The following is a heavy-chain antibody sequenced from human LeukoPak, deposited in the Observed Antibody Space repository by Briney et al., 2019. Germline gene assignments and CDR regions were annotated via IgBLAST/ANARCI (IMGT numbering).Heavy chain of an antibody. Sequence: SSETLSLSCTASGDSFDNSYCWTWVRQPPGNRPERIGTIYSSQYTYYHRSLRSRATISADTSSNLLSLKLISVTAADTAVYYCARGSDDYKLGNHWGHGTLVTVSS. CDR1: GDSFDNSYC. CDR3: ARGSDDYKLGNH. CDR2: IYSSQYT. D-gene: IGHD5-24*01. V-gene: IGHV4-39*01. J-gene: IGHJ5*02.